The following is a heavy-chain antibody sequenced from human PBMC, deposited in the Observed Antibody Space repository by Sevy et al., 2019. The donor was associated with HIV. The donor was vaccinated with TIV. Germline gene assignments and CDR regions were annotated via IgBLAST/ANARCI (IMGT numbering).Heavy chain of an antibody. CDR3: ARGFYYYDSSGYYWP. Sequence: ASVKVSCKASGYTFTGYYMHWVRQAPGQGLEWMGWINPNSGGTNYAQKFQGRVTMTRDTSISPAYMELSRLRSDDTAAYYCARGFYYYDSSGYYWPWGQGTLVTVSS. CDR2: INPNSGGT. D-gene: IGHD3-22*01. J-gene: IGHJ5*02. CDR1: GYTFTGYY. V-gene: IGHV1-2*02.